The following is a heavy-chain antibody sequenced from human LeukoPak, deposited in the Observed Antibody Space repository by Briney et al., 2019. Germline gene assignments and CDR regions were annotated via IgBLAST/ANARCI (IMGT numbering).Heavy chain of an antibody. CDR1: GGSISSYY. CDR2: IYYSGST. D-gene: IGHD5-18*01. CDR3: ARHMGLGYSYGYPYFDY. J-gene: IGHJ4*02. Sequence: SETLSLTCTVSGGSISSYYWSWIRQPPGKGLEWIGYIYYSGSTNYNPSLKSRVTISADTSKNQFSLKLSSVTAADTAVYYCARHMGLGYSYGYPYFDYWGQGTLVTVSS. V-gene: IGHV4-59*08.